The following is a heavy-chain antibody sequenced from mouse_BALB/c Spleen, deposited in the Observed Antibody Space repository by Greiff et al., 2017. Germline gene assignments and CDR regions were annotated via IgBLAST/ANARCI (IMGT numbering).Heavy chain of an antibody. CDR3: ARSMITTSFAY. D-gene: IGHD2-4*01. Sequence: EVQLQQSGAELVKPGASVKLSCTASGFNIKDTYMHGGKRRPEQGLEWIGRIDPANGNTKYDPKFQGKATITADTSSNTAYLQLSSLTSEDTAVYYCARSMITTSFAYWGQGTLVTVSA. J-gene: IGHJ3*01. CDR2: IDPANGNT. CDR1: GFNIKDTY. V-gene: IGHV14-3*02.